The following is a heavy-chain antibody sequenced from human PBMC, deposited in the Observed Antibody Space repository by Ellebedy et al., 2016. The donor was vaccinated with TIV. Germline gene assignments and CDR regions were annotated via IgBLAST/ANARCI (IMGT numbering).Heavy chain of an antibody. CDR1: GYTFTTYY. CDR3: ARGVWDTHPPVDFYYYYGLDV. V-gene: IGHV1-46*01. Sequence: ASVKVSCKASGYTFTTYYVHWVRQAPGQGLEWMGIIDPRGGSTNYAQKFQGRVTMTRDTSTSTVYMELSSLGSEDTAVYYCARGVWDTHPPVDFYYYYGLDVWGQGTAVTVSS. D-gene: IGHD5-18*01. CDR2: IDPRGGST. J-gene: IGHJ6*02.